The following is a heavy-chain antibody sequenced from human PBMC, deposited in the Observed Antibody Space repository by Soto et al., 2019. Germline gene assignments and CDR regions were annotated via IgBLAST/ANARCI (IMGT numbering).Heavy chain of an antibody. V-gene: IGHV3-64D*06. CDR2: ISSNGDST. CDR3: VRPRSTVQIPPT. J-gene: IGHJ5*02. D-gene: IGHD4-17*01. CDR1: GFTFSMFS. Sequence: SGGSLRLSCSASGFTFSMFSMHWVRQAPGKGLEYVSGISSNGDSTYYADSVKGRFTISRDNSKNTLYLQMSSLRAVDTAVYYCVRPRSTVQIPPTWGQGTLVTVSS.